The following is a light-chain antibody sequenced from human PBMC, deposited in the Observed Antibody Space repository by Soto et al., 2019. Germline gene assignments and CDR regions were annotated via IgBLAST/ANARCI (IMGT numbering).Light chain of an antibody. V-gene: IGLV3-21*04. CDR1: NIGSKS. CDR3: QVWDSSSDHPHVV. CDR2: YDS. J-gene: IGLJ2*01. Sequence: SYELTQPPSVSVAPGKTARITCGGNNIGSKSVHWYQQKPGQAPVLVIYYDSDRPSGIPERCSGSNSANTATLTISRVEAGEEADDYCQVWDSSSDHPHVVFGGGTKLTVL.